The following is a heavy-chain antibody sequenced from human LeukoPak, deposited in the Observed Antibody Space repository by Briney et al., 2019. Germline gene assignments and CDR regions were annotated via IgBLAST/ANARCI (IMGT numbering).Heavy chain of an antibody. Sequence: ASVKVSCKASGYTFTGYYMHWVRQAPGQGLEWMGWINPNSGGTNYAQKFQGRVTMTRDTSISTAYMELSRLRSDDTAVYYCARVKHTTVVTLPGRHWGQGTLVTVSS. V-gene: IGHV1-2*02. CDR2: INPNSGGT. D-gene: IGHD4-23*01. CDR1: GYTFTGYY. J-gene: IGHJ4*02. CDR3: ARVKHTTVVTLPGRH.